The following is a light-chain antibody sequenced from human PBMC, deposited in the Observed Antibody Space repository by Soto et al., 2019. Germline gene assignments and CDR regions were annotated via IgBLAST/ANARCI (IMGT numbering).Light chain of an antibody. Sequence: QSALTQPASVSGSPGQSVTICCTGASSDFGSYKFVSWYQHHPGTVPKVIIYETSKRPSGVSDRFSGSKSGNTASLTISGLQAEDEADYYCFSFTSTNTHVFGGGTKVTVL. J-gene: IGLJ1*01. V-gene: IGLV2-23*01. CDR3: FSFTSTNTHV. CDR2: ETS. CDR1: SSDFGSYKF.